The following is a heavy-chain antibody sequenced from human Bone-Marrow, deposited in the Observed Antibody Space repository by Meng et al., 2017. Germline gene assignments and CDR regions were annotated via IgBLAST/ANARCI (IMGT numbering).Heavy chain of an antibody. D-gene: IGHD3-22*01. CDR1: GFTFSSYW. CDR2: IKQDGSEK. Sequence: GESLKISCAASGFTFSSYWMSWVRQAPGKGLEWVANIKQDGSEKYYVDSVKGRFTISRDNAKNSLYLQMNSLRAEDTAVFYCARGYDSSGYYYDAYYFDYWGQGTLVTVSS. J-gene: IGHJ4*02. V-gene: IGHV3-7*03. CDR3: ARGYDSSGYYYDAYYFDY.